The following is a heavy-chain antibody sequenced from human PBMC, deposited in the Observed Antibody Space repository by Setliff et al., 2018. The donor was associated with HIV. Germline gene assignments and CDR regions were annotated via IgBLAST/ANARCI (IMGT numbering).Heavy chain of an antibody. V-gene: IGHV1-69*10. CDR1: GGTFSSYA. J-gene: IGHJ4*02. CDR3: AREAHCGGDCPFDY. Sequence: ASVKVSCKASGGTFSSYAISWVRQAPGQGLEWMGGIIPILGIANHAQKFQGRVTITTDESTSTAYMELSSLRSEDTAVYYCAREAHCGGDCPFDYWGQGTLVTVSS. CDR2: IIPILGIA. D-gene: IGHD2-21*02.